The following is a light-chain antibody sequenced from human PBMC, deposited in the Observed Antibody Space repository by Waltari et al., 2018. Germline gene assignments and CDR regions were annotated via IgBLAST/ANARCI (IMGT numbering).Light chain of an antibody. CDR1: RRDGGAYKY. CDR3: SSYRSSSTLEL. Sequence: SALTPPSPVSGSPGQPITISWPGTRRDGGAYKYVSLYHQHPGKAPKIMIDDFSNRPSEVSNRFSGSESGNTASLTNSGLQAEDEADYYCSSYRSSSTLELFGGGTSQTVL. CDR2: DFS. J-gene: IGLJ2*01. V-gene: IGLV2-14*03.